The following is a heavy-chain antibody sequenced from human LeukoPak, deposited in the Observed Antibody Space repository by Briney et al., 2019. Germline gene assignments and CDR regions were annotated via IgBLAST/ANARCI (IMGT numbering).Heavy chain of an antibody. CDR1: GGSISSYY. CDR2: IYYSGST. Sequence: PSETLSLTCTVSGGSISSYYWSWIRQPPGKGLEWIGYIYYSGSTNYNPSLKSRVTISVDTSKNQFSLKLNSVTTADTAVYYCARYVWGSYPGLYYFDYWGQGTLVTVSS. CDR3: ARYVWGSYPGLYYFDY. D-gene: IGHD3-16*02. V-gene: IGHV4-59*01. J-gene: IGHJ4*02.